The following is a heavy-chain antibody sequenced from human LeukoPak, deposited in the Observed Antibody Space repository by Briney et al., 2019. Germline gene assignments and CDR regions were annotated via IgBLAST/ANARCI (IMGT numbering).Heavy chain of an antibody. CDR2: INPNSGGT. D-gene: IGHD1-26*01. CDR3: ARGELLYKTPTLPPDY. CDR1: VYTFTDYY. J-gene: IGHJ4*02. V-gene: IGHV1-2*02. Sequence: ASVTVSCKASVYTFTDYYIHWVRQAPGQGRGGMGWINPNSGGTDSAQKFQGRVTMTRDTSISTAYMELSRLRSGDTAVYYCARGELLYKTPTLPPDYWGQGTLVTVSS.